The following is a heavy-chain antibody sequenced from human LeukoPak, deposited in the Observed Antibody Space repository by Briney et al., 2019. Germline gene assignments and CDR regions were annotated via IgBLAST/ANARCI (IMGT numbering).Heavy chain of an antibody. CDR1: GFTFSNFG. CDR2: ISSDRGKQ. CDR3: ARDHSGSGRAFDY. J-gene: IGHJ4*02. V-gene: IGHV3-30*03. D-gene: IGHD2-15*01. Sequence: GGSLRLSCAASGFTFSNFGMHWVRLAPGKGLEWVALISSDRGKQYYAESVKGRFTISRDNSKNTLYLQMNSLRVEDTAVYYCARDHSGSGRAFDYWGLGTLVTVSS.